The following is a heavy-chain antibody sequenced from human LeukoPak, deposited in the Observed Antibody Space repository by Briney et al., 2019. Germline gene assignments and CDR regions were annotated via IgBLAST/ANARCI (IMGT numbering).Heavy chain of an antibody. V-gene: IGHV4-59*01. CDR2: IYYSGST. CDR3: AREGELSRFDP. D-gene: IGHD3-16*02. CDR1: GGSIRSYY. J-gene: IGHJ5*02. Sequence: SETLSLTCTVSGGSIRSYYWRWIRQPPGKGLEWIGYIYYSGSTNYNPSLKSRVTISVDTSKNQFSLKLSSVTAADTAVYYCAREGELSRFDPWGQGTLVTVSS.